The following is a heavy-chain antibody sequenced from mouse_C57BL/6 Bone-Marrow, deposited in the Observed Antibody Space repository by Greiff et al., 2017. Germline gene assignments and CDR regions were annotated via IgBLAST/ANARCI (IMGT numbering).Heavy chain of an antibody. Sequence: VQLQQPGAELVKPGASVKMSCKASGYTFNSYWITWVKQRPGQGLEWIGDIYPTSGRTNYNEKFKSKAILTVDTSSNTAYMQLSSLTSEDSAVFYCARSGPLGRSFYYWGQVTTLTVSS. D-gene: IGHD4-1*01. V-gene: IGHV1-55*01. CDR2: IYPTSGRT. J-gene: IGHJ2*01. CDR1: GYTFNSYW. CDR3: ARSGPLGRSFYY.